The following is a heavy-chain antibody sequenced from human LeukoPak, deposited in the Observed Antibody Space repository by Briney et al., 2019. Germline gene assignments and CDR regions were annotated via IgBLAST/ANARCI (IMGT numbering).Heavy chain of an antibody. D-gene: IGHD4-17*01. Sequence: GGSLRLSCAASGFTFSSYDMHWVRQATGKGLEWVSAIGTAGDTYYPGSVKGRFTISRENAKNSLYLQMNSLRAEDTAVYYCARGRDYGDLIDYWGQRTLVTVSS. CDR2: IGTAGDT. V-gene: IGHV3-13*01. CDR3: ARGRDYGDLIDY. J-gene: IGHJ4*02. CDR1: GFTFSSYD.